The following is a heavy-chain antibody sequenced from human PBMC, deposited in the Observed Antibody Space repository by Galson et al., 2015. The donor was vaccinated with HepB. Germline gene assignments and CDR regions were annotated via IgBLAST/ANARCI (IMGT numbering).Heavy chain of an antibody. CDR2: ISSSSSYT. CDR1: GFTFSDYY. J-gene: IGHJ4*02. V-gene: IGHV3-11*06. D-gene: IGHD3-3*01. Sequence: SLRLSCAASGFTFSDYYMSWIRQAPGKGLEWVSYISSSSSYTNYADSVKGRSTISRDNAKNSLYLQMNSLRAEDTAVYYCARRGSDFVSDYWGQGTLVTVSS. CDR3: ARRGSDFVSDY.